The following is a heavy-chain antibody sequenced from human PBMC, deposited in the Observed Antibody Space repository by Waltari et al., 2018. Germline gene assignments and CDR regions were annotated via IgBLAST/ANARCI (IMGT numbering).Heavy chain of an antibody. V-gene: IGHV3-23*01. CDR2: INGSGGST. J-gene: IGHJ4*02. CDR3: AKGEYSSSWGDY. Sequence: EVQLLESGGGLVQPGGSLRLSCAASGFTFSSYAMSWVRQAPGKGLEWVSAINGSGGSTYYADSGKGRFTISSDNSKNTLYLQMNSLRAEDTAVYYCAKGEYSSSWGDYWGQGTLVTVSS. D-gene: IGHD6-13*01. CDR1: GFTFSSYA.